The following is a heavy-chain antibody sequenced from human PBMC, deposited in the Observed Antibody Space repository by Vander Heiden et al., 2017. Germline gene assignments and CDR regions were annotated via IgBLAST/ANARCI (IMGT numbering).Heavy chain of an antibody. V-gene: IGHV3-21*01. J-gene: IGHJ4*02. CDR2: ISSSSSYI. D-gene: IGHD4-4*01. CDR1: GFTFSSYS. Sequence: EVQLVESGGGLVKPGGSLRLSCAASGFTFSSYSMNWVRQAPGKGLEWVSSISSSSSYIYYADSVKGRFTISRDNAKNSLYLQMNSLRAEDTAVYYCARQLDYKLLGVFDYWGQGTLVTVSS. CDR3: ARQLDYKLLGVFDY.